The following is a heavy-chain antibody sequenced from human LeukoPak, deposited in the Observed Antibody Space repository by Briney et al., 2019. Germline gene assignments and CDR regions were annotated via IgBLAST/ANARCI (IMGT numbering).Heavy chain of an antibody. Sequence: SSETLSLTCTVSGGSISSYYWSWIRQSPGKGLECIGYIHYTGSTNYNPSLKSRVTISVDTSKNQFSLKLSSVAAADTAVYYCARVLEAYCSSTSCYRKTDYYYYMDVWGKGTTVTVSS. J-gene: IGHJ6*03. V-gene: IGHV4-59*01. CDR3: ARVLEAYCSSTSCYRKTDYYYYMDV. D-gene: IGHD2-2*02. CDR2: IHYTGST. CDR1: GGSISSYY.